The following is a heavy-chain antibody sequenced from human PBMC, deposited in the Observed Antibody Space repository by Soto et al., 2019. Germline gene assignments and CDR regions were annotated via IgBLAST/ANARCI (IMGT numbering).Heavy chain of an antibody. CDR1: GFTFSSYA. Sequence: QVQLVESGGGVVQPGRSLRLSCAASGFTFSSYAMHWVRQAPGNGLEWVAVIWYDGSNKNYADSVKGRFTISRDNSKNTMYLQMNSLRTYDTAVYYCAKARHGSWTYSYFDYWGQGILVTVSS. V-gene: IGHV3-33*06. J-gene: IGHJ4*02. CDR3: AKARHGSWTYSYFDY. D-gene: IGHD3-10*01. CDR2: IWYDGSNK.